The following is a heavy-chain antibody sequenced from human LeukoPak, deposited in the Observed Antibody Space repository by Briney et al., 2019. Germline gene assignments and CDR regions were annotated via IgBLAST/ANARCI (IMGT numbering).Heavy chain of an antibody. CDR1: GFTFSRYG. V-gene: IGHV3-30*03. CDR2: ISYDGSNK. J-gene: IGHJ4*02. Sequence: PGGSLRLSCAASGFTFSRYGMNWVRQAPGRGLEWVALISYDGSNKYYADSVKGRFTISRDDSKNTLYLQMNSLRAEDTAVYYCASYYGSGSYYGGALDYWGQGTLVTVSS. D-gene: IGHD3-10*01. CDR3: ASYYGSGSYYGGALDY.